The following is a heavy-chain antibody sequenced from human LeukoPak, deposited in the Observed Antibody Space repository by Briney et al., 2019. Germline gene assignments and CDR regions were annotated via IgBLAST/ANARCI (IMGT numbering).Heavy chain of an antibody. J-gene: IGHJ4*02. CDR1: GFTFSDYS. D-gene: IGHD4-17*01. V-gene: IGHV3-21*01. CDR3: ARGASNYGDPADY. CDR2: IGSSSTYI. Sequence: PGGSLRLSCAASGFTFSDYSMDWVRQAPGKGPEWVSSIGSSSTYINYADSVKGRFTISRDNAKNSLYLQMNSLRAEDTAVYYCARGASNYGDPADYWGQGTLVTVSS.